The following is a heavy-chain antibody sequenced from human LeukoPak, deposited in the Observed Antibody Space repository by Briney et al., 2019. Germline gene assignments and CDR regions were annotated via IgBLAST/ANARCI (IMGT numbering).Heavy chain of an antibody. CDR3: ARAGRTTRYNWFDS. J-gene: IGHJ5*01. V-gene: IGHV3-11*01. Sequence: GGSLRLSCAASGFTFSDYYMSWIRQAPGKGLEWVSYISSSGSTIYYADSVKGRFTISRDNAKNSLYLQMNSLRAEDTAVYYCARAGRTTRYNWFDSWGQGTLVTVSS. CDR2: ISSSGSTI. D-gene: IGHD4-17*01. CDR1: GFTFSDYY.